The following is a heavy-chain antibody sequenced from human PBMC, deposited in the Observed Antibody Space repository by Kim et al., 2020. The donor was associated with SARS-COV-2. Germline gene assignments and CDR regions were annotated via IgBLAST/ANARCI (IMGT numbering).Heavy chain of an antibody. J-gene: IGHJ6*03. CDR2: INTNTGNP. V-gene: IGHV7-4-1*02. CDR3: ARDGSGGAPDYYYYYMDV. CDR1: GYTFTSYA. Sequence: ASVKVSCKASGYTFTSYAMNWVRQAPGQGLEWMGWINTNTGNPTYAQGFTGRFVFSLDTSVSTAYLQISSLKAEDTAVYYCARDGSGGAPDYYYYYMDVWGKGTTVTVPS. D-gene: IGHD3-10*01.